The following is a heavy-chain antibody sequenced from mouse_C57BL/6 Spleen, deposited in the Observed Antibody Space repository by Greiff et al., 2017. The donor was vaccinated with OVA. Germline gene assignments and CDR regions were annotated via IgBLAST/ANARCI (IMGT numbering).Heavy chain of an antibody. Sequence: VQLQQPGAELVKPGASVKLSCKASGYTFTSYWMHWVKQRPGQGLEWIGMIHPNSGSTNYNEKFKSKAILTVDKSSSTAYMQLSSLTSVDSAVYYCARRDYDRGYYFDYWGKGTTLTVSS. V-gene: IGHV1-64*01. CDR1: GYTFTSYW. CDR2: IHPNSGST. J-gene: IGHJ2*01. CDR3: ARRDYDRGYYFDY. D-gene: IGHD2-4*01.